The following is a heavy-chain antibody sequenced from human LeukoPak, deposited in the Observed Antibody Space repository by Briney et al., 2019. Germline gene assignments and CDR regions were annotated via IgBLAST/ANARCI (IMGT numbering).Heavy chain of an antibody. CDR1: GGSISGTSYC. D-gene: IGHD1-1*01. Sequence: QPSETLSLTCSVSGGSISGTSYCWGWIRQPPGKGPEWIGSHYYTGRIYHNPSLNSRVTISVDTSKNQFSLKLSSVTDADTAVYYCARDGSDNWGLFDNWGRGTLVTVSS. CDR2: HYYTGRI. CDR3: ARDGSDNWGLFDN. V-gene: IGHV4-39*07. J-gene: IGHJ4*02.